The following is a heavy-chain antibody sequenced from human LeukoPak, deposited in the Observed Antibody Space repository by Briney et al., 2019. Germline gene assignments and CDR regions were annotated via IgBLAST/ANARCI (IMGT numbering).Heavy chain of an antibody. Sequence: GGSLRLSCAASGFTFSSYAMSWVRQAPGKGLGWVSAISGSGGSTYYADSVKGRFTISRDNSKHTLYLPMNSPRAAHTALSYCAKPAPPYSYDSSGYIDYSGQATLVTVSS. V-gene: IGHV3-23*01. CDR2: ISGSGGST. J-gene: IGHJ4*02. CDR3: AKPAPPYSYDSSGYIDY. CDR1: GFTFSSYA. D-gene: IGHD3-22*01.